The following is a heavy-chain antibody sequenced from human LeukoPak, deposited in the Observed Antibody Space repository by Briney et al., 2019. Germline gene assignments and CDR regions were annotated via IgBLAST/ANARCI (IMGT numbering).Heavy chain of an antibody. CDR3: ARHVEAAAGTSRFDY. J-gene: IGHJ4*02. CDR1: GYSFTSYW. CDR2: IYPGDSDT. D-gene: IGHD6-13*01. Sequence: GESLKISCKGSGYSFTSYWIGWVRQMPGKSLEWMGVIYPGDSDTRYSPSFQGQVTISADKSLSTAYLQWSSLKASDTAMYYCARHVEAAAGTSRFDYWGQGTLVTVSS. V-gene: IGHV5-51*01.